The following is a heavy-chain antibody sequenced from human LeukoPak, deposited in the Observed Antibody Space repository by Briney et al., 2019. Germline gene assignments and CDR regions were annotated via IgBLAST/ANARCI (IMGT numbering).Heavy chain of an antibody. CDR2: IYYSGST. V-gene: IGHV4-59*01. CDR1: RGSISSYY. J-gene: IGHJ4*02. Sequence: SETLSLTCTVSRGSISSYYWSWIRQPPGKGLEWIGYIYYSGSTNYNPSLKSRVTISVDTSKNQFSLKLSSVTAADTAVYYFAGYCSGGSCYGYWGQGTLVTVSS. D-gene: IGHD2-15*01. CDR3: AGYCSGGSCYGY.